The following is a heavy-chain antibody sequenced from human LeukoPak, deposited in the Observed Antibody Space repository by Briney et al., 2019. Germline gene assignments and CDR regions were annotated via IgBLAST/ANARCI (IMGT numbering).Heavy chain of an antibody. V-gene: IGHV3-30*02. J-gene: IGHJ4*02. CDR1: GFTFSSYG. CDR3: AKDSWEVGATSETDY. Sequence: GGSLRLSCAASGFTFSSYGMHWVRQAPGKGLEWVGFIRYDGSDKYYADSVKGRFTISRDNPKNTLYLQVNSLRAEDTAVYYCAKDSWEVGATSETDYWGQGTLVTVSS. D-gene: IGHD1-26*01. CDR2: IRYDGSDK.